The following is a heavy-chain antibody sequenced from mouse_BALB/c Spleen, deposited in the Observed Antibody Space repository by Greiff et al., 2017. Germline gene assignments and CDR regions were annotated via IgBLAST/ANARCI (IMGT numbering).Heavy chain of an antibody. J-gene: IGHJ1*01. D-gene: IGHD2-3*01. CDR3: ASYDGYYWYFDV. CDR1: GYTFTSYN. V-gene: IGHV1-12*01. Sequence: LQQPGAELVKPGASVKMSCKASGYTFTSYNMHWVKQTPGQGLEWIGAIYPGNGDTSYNQKFKGKATLTADKSSSTAYMQLSSLTSEDSAVYYCASYDGYYWYFDVWGAGTTVTVSS. CDR2: IYPGNGDT.